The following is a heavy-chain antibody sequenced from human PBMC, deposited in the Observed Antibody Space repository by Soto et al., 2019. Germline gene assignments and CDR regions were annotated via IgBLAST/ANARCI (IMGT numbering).Heavy chain of an antibody. Sequence: PGGSLRLSCAASGFTFSSYGMHWVRQAPGKGLEWVAVIWYDGSNKYYADSVKGRFTISRDNSKNTLYLQMNSLRAEDTAVYYCARESSSIDSDPAAYGALNHAFDYWGQGTLVTVSS. CDR3: ARESSSIDSDPAAYGALNHAFDY. D-gene: IGHD4-17*01. V-gene: IGHV3-33*01. J-gene: IGHJ4*02. CDR2: IWYDGSNK. CDR1: GFTFSSYG.